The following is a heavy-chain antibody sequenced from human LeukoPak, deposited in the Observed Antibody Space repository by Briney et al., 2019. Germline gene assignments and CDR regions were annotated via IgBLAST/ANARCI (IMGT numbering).Heavy chain of an antibody. CDR1: GYTFTSYG. D-gene: IGHD1-1*01. CDR3: ARDLDWNDEGGWFDP. V-gene: IGHV1-18*01. Sequence: ASVKVSCKASGYTFTSYGISWVRQAPGQGLEWMGWISAYNGNTNYAQKQQGRVTMTTDTSTSTAYMELRSLRSDDTAVYYCARDLDWNDEGGWFDPWGQGTLVTVSS. CDR2: ISAYNGNT. J-gene: IGHJ5*02.